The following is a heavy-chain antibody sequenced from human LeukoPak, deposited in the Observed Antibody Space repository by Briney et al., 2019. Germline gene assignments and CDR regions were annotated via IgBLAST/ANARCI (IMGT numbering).Heavy chain of an antibody. CDR3: ARDWGKAAASNAV. J-gene: IGHJ4*02. Sequence: ASVKVSCKASGYTFTSYAMHWLRQAPGQRLEWMGWINAGNGNTKYSQKFQGRVTITRDTSASTAYMELSSLRSEDTAVYYCARDWGKAAASNAVWGQGTLVTVSS. CDR2: INAGNGNT. D-gene: IGHD6-13*01. CDR1: GYTFTSYA. V-gene: IGHV1-3*01.